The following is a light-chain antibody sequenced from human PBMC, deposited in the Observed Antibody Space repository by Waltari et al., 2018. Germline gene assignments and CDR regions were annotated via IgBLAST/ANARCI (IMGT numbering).Light chain of an antibody. CDR3: QQYFTFPWT. J-gene: IGKJ1*01. CDR2: RAS. CDR1: QSVSTW. Sequence: DIQMTQSPSTLSASVGERVTITCRASQSVSTWLAWVQQKPGKAPTLLVYRASSYQNGVPSRFSASGSGAEFTLSINGLQPDDFATYYCQQYFTFPWTFGRGTKVEI. V-gene: IGKV1-5*03.